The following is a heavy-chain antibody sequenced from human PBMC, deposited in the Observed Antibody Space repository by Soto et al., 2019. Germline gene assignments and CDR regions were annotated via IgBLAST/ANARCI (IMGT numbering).Heavy chain of an antibody. Sequence: ASVKVSCKSSGYTFTSYDFNWVRQATGQGPEWMGWMNPTSGNTGYAQKFQGRVTMTRDTSISTAYMELSSLRSEDTAVYYCARAHREWGFDYWGPGTLVTVSS. CDR1: GYTFTSYD. CDR2: MNPTSGNT. CDR3: ARAHREWGFDY. J-gene: IGHJ4*02. D-gene: IGHD3-3*01. V-gene: IGHV1-8*01.